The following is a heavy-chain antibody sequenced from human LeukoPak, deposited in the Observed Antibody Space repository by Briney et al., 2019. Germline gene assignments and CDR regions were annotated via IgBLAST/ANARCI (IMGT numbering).Heavy chain of an antibody. J-gene: IGHJ4*02. CDR1: GFTFSSYG. Sequence: GRSLRLSCAASGFTFSSYGMHWVRQAPGKGLEWVAVIWYNGSNKYYADFVKGRFTISRDSSKNTLYLQMDSLRAEDTAIYYCAKGFRGAGYFFDYWGQGTLVTVSS. CDR3: AKGFRGAGYFFDY. CDR2: IWYNGSNK. D-gene: IGHD3-10*01. V-gene: IGHV3-33*06.